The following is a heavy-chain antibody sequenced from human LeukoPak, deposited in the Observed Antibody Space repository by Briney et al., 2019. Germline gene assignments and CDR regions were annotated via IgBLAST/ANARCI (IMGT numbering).Heavy chain of an antibody. CDR2: ISGSGGST. CDR3: AKAELMTTVVTPYIY. D-gene: IGHD4-23*01. V-gene: IGHV3-23*01. J-gene: IGHJ4*02. CDR1: GFTFSSYA. Sequence: GSLRLSCAASGFTFSSYAMSWVRQASGKGLEWVSAISGSGGSTYYADSVKGRFTISRDNSKNTLYLQMNSLRAEDTAVYYCAKAELMTTVVTPYIYWGQGTLVTVSS.